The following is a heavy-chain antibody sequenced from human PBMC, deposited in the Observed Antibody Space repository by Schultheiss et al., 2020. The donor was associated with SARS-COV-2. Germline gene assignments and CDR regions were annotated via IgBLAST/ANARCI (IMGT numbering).Heavy chain of an antibody. CDR2: IWYDGSNK. D-gene: IGHD5-12*01. V-gene: IGHV3-33*01. Sequence: GGSLRLSCAASGFTFSSYGMHWVRQAPGKGLEWVAVIWYDGSNKYYADSVKGRFTISRDNSKNTLYLQMNSLRAEDTAVYYCARDHWWLRLGWGYFDYWGQGTLVTVSS. CDR3: ARDHWWLRLGWGYFDY. CDR1: GFTFSSYG. J-gene: IGHJ4*02.